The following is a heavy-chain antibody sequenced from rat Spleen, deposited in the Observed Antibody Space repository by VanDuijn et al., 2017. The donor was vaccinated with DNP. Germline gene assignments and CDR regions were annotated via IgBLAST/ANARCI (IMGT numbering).Heavy chain of an antibody. CDR2: ISTSGGST. Sequence: EVQLVESGGGLVQPGRSLKLSCAASGFTFSNYDMAWVRQAPTKGLEWVASISTSGGSTYYRDSVKGRFTVSRDNAYSTLYLQMDSLRSEDTATYFCAGNYYDGSSYYPFAYWGKGTLVTVSS. J-gene: IGHJ3*01. D-gene: IGHD1-12*02. V-gene: IGHV5-25*01. CDR1: GFTFSNYD. CDR3: AGNYYDGSSYYPFAY.